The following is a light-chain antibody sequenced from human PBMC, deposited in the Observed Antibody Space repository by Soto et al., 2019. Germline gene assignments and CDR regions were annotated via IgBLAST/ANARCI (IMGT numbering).Light chain of an antibody. J-gene: IGKJ4*01. Sequence: DIQMTQSPSTLSASVGVRVNITCRGSQSISSWLAWYQQKPGKAPKLLIYKASSLESGVPSRFSGSGSGTEFTLTISSLQPDDFATYYCQQYNSYPSFGGGTKVEIK. V-gene: IGKV1-5*03. CDR1: QSISSW. CDR2: KAS. CDR3: QQYNSYPS.